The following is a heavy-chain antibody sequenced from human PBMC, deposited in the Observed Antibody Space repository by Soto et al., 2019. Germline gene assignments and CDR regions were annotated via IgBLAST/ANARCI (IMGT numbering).Heavy chain of an antibody. J-gene: IGHJ6*02. D-gene: IGHD3-3*01. V-gene: IGHV4-34*01. Sequence: SETLSLTCAVYGGSFSGYYWSWIRQPPGKGLEWIGEINHSGSINYNPSLKSRVTISVDTSKNQFSLKLSSVTAADTAVYYCARGEGYDFWSGYMAGRYYGMDVWGQGTTVTVSS. CDR3: ARGEGYDFWSGYMAGRYYGMDV. CDR1: GGSFSGYY. CDR2: INHSGSI.